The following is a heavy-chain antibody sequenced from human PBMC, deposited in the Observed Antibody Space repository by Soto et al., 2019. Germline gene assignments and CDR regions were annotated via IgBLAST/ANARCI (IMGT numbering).Heavy chain of an antibody. J-gene: IGHJ6*02. CDR3: ARGRELRYFDWSQDYYYGMDV. CDR1: GFTFSSYG. D-gene: IGHD3-9*01. V-gene: IGHV3-33*01. CDR2: IWYDGSNK. Sequence: PGGSLRLSCAASGFTFSSYGMHWVRQAPGKGLEWVAVIWYDGSNKYYADSVKGRFTISRDNSKNTLYLQMNSLRAEDTAVYYCARGRELRYFDWSQDYYYGMDVWGQGTTVTVSS.